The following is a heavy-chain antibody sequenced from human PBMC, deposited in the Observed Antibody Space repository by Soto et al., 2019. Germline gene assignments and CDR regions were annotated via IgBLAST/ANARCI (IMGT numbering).Heavy chain of an antibody. CDR2: IDPSDSYT. V-gene: IGHV5-10-1*01. CDR3: ARLHDYGDSYYYYGMDV. J-gene: IGHJ6*02. D-gene: IGHD4-17*01. Sequence: GGSLKISCQSSGYSFTSYWISWVRQMPGKGLEWMGRIDPSDSYTNYSPSFQGHVTISADKSISTAYLQWSSLKASDTAIYFRARLHDYGDSYYYYGMDVWGQGTTVTVSS. CDR1: GYSFTSYW.